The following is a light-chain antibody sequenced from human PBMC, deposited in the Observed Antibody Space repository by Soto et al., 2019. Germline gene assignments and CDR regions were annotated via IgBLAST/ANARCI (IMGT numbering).Light chain of an antibody. V-gene: IGLV3-21*04. CDR3: QVWDSSSDHVV. J-gene: IGLJ2*01. Sequence: SYELTQPPSVSVAPGKTARITCGGSNIGSKSVHWYQQKPGQAPVLVIYYDSDRPSGIPERFSGSNSGNTATLTISRVEAGDEDDYYCQVWDSSSDHVVFGGGTKLTVL. CDR2: YDS. CDR1: NIGSKS.